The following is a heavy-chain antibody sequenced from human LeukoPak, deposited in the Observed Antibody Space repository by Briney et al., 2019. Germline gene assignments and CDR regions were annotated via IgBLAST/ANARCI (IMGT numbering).Heavy chain of an antibody. D-gene: IGHD3-16*01. CDR2: ISGSGGST. CDR3: AKVREIMFRGPHYY. J-gene: IGHJ4*02. V-gene: IGHV3-23*01. CDR1: GFTFSSNA. Sequence: GGSLRLSCAASGFTFSSNAMSWLRQAPGKGLEWVSAISGSGGSTYYADSVKGRFTISRDNSQNTLYLQMDSLRPDDTAVYYCAKVREIMFRGPHYYWGQGTLVTVSS.